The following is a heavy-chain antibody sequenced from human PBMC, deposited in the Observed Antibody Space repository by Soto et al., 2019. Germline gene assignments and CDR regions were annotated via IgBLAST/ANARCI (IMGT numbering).Heavy chain of an antibody. J-gene: IGHJ2*01. V-gene: IGHV3-74*01. CDR3: AKRGYGVYWYFDL. Sequence: EVQLVESGGGLVQPGGSLRLSCAASGFTFSRYWMYWVRQVPGKGLVWVSHINSDGSTTSYADSVKGLFTISRDNAKNTLYLQMNSLRAEDTAVYYCAKRGYGVYWYFDLWGRGTLVTVSS. CDR2: INSDGSTT. CDR1: GFTFSRYW. D-gene: IGHD2-8*01.